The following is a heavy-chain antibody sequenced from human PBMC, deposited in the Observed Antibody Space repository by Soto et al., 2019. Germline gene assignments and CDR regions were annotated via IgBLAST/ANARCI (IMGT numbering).Heavy chain of an antibody. CDR2: INHSGST. D-gene: IGHD1-7*01. Sequence: SETLSLTCAVYGGSFSGYYWSWIRQPPGKGLEWIGEINHSGSTNYNPSLKSRVTTSVDTSKNQFSLKLSSVTAADTAVYYWARDNFNYAGLDYWGQGTLVTVSS. CDR3: ARDNFNYAGLDY. CDR1: GGSFSGYY. V-gene: IGHV4-34*01. J-gene: IGHJ4*02.